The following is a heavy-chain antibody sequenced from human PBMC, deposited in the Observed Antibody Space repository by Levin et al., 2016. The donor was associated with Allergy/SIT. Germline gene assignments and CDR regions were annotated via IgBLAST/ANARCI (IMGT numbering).Heavy chain of an antibody. D-gene: IGHD1-1*01. CDR2: ISGSGGST. CDR1: GFTFSSYA. Sequence: ESLKISCAASGFTFSSYAMSWVRQAPGKGLEWVSAISGSGGSTYYADSVKGRFTISRDNSKNTLYLQMNSLRAEDTAVYYCAKDVGRYRPLTTDYWGQGTLVTVSS. V-gene: IGHV3-23*01. CDR3: AKDVGRYRPLTTDY. J-gene: IGHJ4*02.